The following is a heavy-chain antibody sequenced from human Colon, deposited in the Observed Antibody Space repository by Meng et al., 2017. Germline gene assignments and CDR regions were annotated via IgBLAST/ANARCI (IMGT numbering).Heavy chain of an antibody. V-gene: IGHV4-61*01. CDR1: GGSVSSGSHY. D-gene: IGHD6-19*01. Sequence: GRLQESGPGLVRPSETLSLTCNVSGGSVSSGSHYWSWIRQPPGKGLEWIGYMFHSGTTKYNPSLKSRVSMSVDTTKNQFYLKLTSVTVADTAVFYCARLIAGWPFYFDYWGQGFLVTVSS. CDR3: ARLIAGWPFYFDY. J-gene: IGHJ4*02. CDR2: MFHSGTT.